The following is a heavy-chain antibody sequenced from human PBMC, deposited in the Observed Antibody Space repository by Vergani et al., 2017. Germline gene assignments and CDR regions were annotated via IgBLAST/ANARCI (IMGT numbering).Heavy chain of an antibody. CDR1: GFTFSSYG. D-gene: IGHD6-13*01. CDR2: ISYDGSNK. V-gene: IGHV3-30*03. J-gene: IGHJ4*02. Sequence: QVQLVESGGGVVQPGRSLRLSCAASGFTFSSYGMHWVRQAPGKGLEWVAVISYDGSNKYYADSVKGRFTISRDNAKNSLYLQMNSLRAEDTAVYYCARVRRGIAAAGTPGVDYWGQGTLVTVSS. CDR3: ARVRRGIAAAGTPGVDY.